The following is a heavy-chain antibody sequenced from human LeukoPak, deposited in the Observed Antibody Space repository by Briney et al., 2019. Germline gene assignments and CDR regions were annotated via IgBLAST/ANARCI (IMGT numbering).Heavy chain of an antibody. CDR1: GYTFTGYY. CDR2: INPNSGGA. Sequence: ASVKVSCKASGYTFTGYYMHWVRQAPGQGLEWMGWINPNSGGANYAQKFQGRVTMTRDTSISTAYMELSRLGSEDTAVYYCARGAEGSSSWYLIDYWGQGTLVTVSS. CDR3: ARGAEGSSSWYLIDY. D-gene: IGHD6-13*01. V-gene: IGHV1-2*02. J-gene: IGHJ4*02.